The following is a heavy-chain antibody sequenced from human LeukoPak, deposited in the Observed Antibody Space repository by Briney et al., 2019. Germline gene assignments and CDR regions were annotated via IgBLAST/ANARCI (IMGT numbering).Heavy chain of an antibody. CDR2: ISYDGSKR. J-gene: IGHJ4*02. CDR1: GFTFDGYG. Sequence: EPGGSLRLSCAASGFTFDGYGMHWVRQAPGKGLEWVADISYDGSKRHYGDSVKGRFTISRDNSKNTLYLQMNSLRAEDTAVYYCATWSGRDSSGYQLDYWGQGTLVTASS. V-gene: IGHV3-30*03. CDR3: ATWSGRDSSGYQLDY. D-gene: IGHD3-22*01.